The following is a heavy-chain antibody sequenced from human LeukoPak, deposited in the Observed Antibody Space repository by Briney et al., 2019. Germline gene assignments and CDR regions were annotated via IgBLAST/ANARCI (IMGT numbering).Heavy chain of an antibody. V-gene: IGHV3-30-3*01. CDR2: ISYDGSSK. CDR1: GFTFSSYV. Sequence: PGGSLRLSCAASGFTFSSYVMHWVRQAPGKGLEWVAVISYDGSSKYYADSVKGRFTIFRDNPKNTLYLQMDSLRAEDTAVYYCARDRGLKAFDYWGQGTLVTVSS. D-gene: IGHD5-12*01. J-gene: IGHJ4*02. CDR3: ARDRGLKAFDY.